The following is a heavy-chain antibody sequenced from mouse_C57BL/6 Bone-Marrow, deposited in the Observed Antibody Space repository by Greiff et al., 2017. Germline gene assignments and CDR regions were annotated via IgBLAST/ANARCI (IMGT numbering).Heavy chain of an antibody. CDR2: ISSGSSTI. J-gene: IGHJ2*01. D-gene: IGHD2-1*01. V-gene: IGHV5-17*01. CDR1: GFTFSDYG. Sequence: EVQVVESGGGLAKPGGSLKLSCAASGFTFSDYGMHWVRQAPEKGLEWVAYISSGSSTIYYADTVKGRFTISRDNAKNTLFLQMTSLRSEDTAMYYCARRDGNYLDYWGQGTTLTVSS. CDR3: ARRDGNYLDY.